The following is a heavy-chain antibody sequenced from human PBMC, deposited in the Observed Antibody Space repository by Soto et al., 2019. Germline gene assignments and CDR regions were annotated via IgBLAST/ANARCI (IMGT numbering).Heavy chain of an antibody. CDR3: AHGYVQLLATFHYFDS. J-gene: IGHJ4*02. Sequence: GSGPTMVNPTQTLTLTCTFSGFSITGNGEGVGWIRQPPGKALEWLALIYCADDKRYSPSLRNRLTITLDNSKGQVILTMTDMGPADTATYYCAHGYVQLLATFHYFDSWGQGTQVTVSS. D-gene: IGHD2-2*01. CDR2: IYCADDK. CDR1: GFSITGNGEG. V-gene: IGHV2-5*02.